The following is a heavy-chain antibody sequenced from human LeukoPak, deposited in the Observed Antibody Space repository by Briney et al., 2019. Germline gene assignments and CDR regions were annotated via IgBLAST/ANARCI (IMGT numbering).Heavy chain of an antibody. CDR3: AKDRRLPWDYFDS. J-gene: IGHJ4*02. D-gene: IGHD5-12*01. CDR1: EFTFGTYA. CDR2: ISSSGGHT. Sequence: GGSLRLSCAASEFTFGTYAMSWVRQAPGKGLEWVSAISSSGGHTFYTDSVKGRFTISRDSSKNTLYLQMNSLRAEDTAIYYCAKDRRLPWDYFDSWGQGTLVTVSS. V-gene: IGHV3-23*01.